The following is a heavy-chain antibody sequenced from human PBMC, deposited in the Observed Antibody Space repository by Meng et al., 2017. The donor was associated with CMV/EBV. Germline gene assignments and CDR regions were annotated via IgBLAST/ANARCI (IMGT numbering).Heavy chain of an antibody. CDR3: ARGAFSDCSSTSCQNWFGP. Sequence: GESLKISCAASGSTFSSYAMHWVRQAPGKGLEWVAVISYDGSNKYYADSVKGRFTISRDNSKNTLYLQMNSLRAEDTAVYYCARGAFSDCSSTSCQNWFGPWGQGTLVTVSS. CDR1: GSTFSSYA. V-gene: IGHV3-30-3*01. J-gene: IGHJ5*02. D-gene: IGHD2-2*01. CDR2: ISYDGSNK.